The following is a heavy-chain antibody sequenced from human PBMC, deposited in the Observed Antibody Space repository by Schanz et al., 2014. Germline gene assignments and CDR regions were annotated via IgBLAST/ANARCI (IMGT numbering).Heavy chain of an antibody. D-gene: IGHD1-1*01. CDR2: ISSRSNYI. J-gene: IGHJ4*02. CDR3: ARDGIAATTDFEY. CDR1: GFTFTDHA. V-gene: IGHV3-21*02. Sequence: EVQLLASGGGLVQPGGSLRLTCLTSGFTFTDHAMSWVRQAPGKGLEWVSSISSRSNYIYYADSLKGRFTISRDNAKNSLYLQMNSLRAEDTAVYYCARDGIAATTDFEYWGQGVLVTVSS.